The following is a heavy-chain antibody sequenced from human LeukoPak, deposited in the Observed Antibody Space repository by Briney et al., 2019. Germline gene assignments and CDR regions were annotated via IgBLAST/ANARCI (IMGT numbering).Heavy chain of an antibody. CDR2: IYSGGTT. V-gene: IGHV3-53*01. J-gene: IGHJ6*02. Sequence: PGGSLRLSCAASGFTVSSNYMSWVRQAPGKGLEWVSVIYSGGTTYYADSVKGRFTISRDNSKNTLYLQMNSLRAEDTAVYYCAKEEGDGYSFHFGMDVWGQGTTVTVSS. D-gene: IGHD5-24*01. CDR3: AKEEGDGYSFHFGMDV. CDR1: GFTVSSNY.